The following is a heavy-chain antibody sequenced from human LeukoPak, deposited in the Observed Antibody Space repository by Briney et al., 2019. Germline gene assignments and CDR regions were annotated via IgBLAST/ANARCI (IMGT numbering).Heavy chain of an antibody. D-gene: IGHD3-10*01. CDR3: VKDRVDGSGSQFDS. CDR1: GFTFSSYS. Sequence: PGGSLRLSCTASGFTFSSYSMNWVRQAPGKGLEWVSSISGSGAMTYYADSVKGRFTISRDNAMDRLYLQMNSLRADDTAVYYCVKDRVDGSGSQFDSWGQGSLAIVSS. V-gene: IGHV3-21*04. J-gene: IGHJ4*02. CDR2: ISGSGAMT.